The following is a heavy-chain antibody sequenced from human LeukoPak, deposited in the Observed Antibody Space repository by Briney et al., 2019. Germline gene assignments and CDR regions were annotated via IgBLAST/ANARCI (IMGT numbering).Heavy chain of an antibody. Sequence: GGSLRLSCAASGFTFSSYVMHWVRQPTGEGLEWVSAIGTAGDTYYPGSVEGRFTISREDAKNSLYLQMNSLRAGDTAVYYCTRSLWVEGSFYSWGQGTLVTVSS. CDR3: TRSLWVEGSFYS. D-gene: IGHD1-26*01. J-gene: IGHJ4*02. CDR1: GFTFSSYV. CDR2: IGTAGDT. V-gene: IGHV3-13*01.